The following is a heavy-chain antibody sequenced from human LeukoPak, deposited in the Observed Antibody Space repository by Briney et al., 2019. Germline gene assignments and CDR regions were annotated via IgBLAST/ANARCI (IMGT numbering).Heavy chain of an antibody. D-gene: IGHD6-19*01. V-gene: IGHV3-23*01. CDR3: AKDALRSSGWYYFDY. CDR2: ISDSGGTT. J-gene: IGHJ4*02. Sequence: GGSLRLSCAASGFTFSFFAMSWVRQAPGKGLEWVSAISDSGGTTYYADSVKGRFTISRDNSKNTLYLQMNSLRAEDTAVYYCAKDALRSSGWYYFDYWGQGTLVAVSS. CDR1: GFTFSFFA.